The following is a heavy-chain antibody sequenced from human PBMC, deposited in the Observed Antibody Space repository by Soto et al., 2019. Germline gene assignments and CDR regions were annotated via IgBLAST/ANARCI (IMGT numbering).Heavy chain of an antibody. CDR2: ISYDGINK. V-gene: IGHV3-30-3*01. J-gene: IGHJ6*04. Sequence: VGSLILSCSSSVFTCISYSIHLFRQAPGNWLEWVSVISYDGINKYYADSVKGRFTISRDNSKNTLYLQMNSLRAEDTAVYYCARGDYCSSTSCPITITTQYYYGMDVWGKGTTVNVS. CDR3: ARGDYCSSTSCPITITTQYYYGMDV. D-gene: IGHD2-2*01. CDR1: VFTCISYS.